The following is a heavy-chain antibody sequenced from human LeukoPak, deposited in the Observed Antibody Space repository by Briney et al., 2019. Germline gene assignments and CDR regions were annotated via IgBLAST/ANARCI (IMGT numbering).Heavy chain of an antibody. V-gene: IGHV1-69*13. CDR3: ARGGPGPSSPLDY. D-gene: IGHD1-14*01. Sequence: ASVKVSCKASGYTFTSYGISWVRQAPGQGLEWMGGIIPIFGTANYAQKFQGRVTITADESTSTAYMELSSLRSEDTAVYYCARGGPGPSSPLDYWGQGTLVTVSS. CDR1: GYTFTSYG. CDR2: IIPIFGTA. J-gene: IGHJ4*02.